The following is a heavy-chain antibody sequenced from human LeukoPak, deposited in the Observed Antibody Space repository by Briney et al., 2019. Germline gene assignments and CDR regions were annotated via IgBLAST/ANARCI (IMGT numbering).Heavy chain of an antibody. V-gene: IGHV4-34*01. CDR1: GGSFSGYY. D-gene: IGHD6-13*01. CDR2: INHSGST. CDR3: ARRSSSSWYVRNWFDP. J-gene: IGHJ5*02. Sequence: SETLSLTCAVYGGSFSGYYWSWIRQPPGKGLEWIGEINHSGSTNYNPSLKSRVTISVDTSKNQFSLKLSSVTAADTAVYYCARRSSSSWYVRNWFDPWGQGTLVTVSS.